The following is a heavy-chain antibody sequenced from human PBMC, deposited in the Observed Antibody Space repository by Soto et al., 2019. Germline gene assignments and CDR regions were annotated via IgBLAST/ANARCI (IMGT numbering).Heavy chain of an antibody. D-gene: IGHD3-9*01. Sequence: PGGSLRLSCAASGFTFSSYGMHWVRQAPGKGLEWVAVIWYDGSNKYYADSVKGRFTISRDNSKNTLYLQMNSLRAEDTAVYYCARDILGVPGYYMDVWGKGTTVTVSS. CDR1: GFTFSSYG. CDR2: IWYDGSNK. CDR3: ARDILGVPGYYMDV. V-gene: IGHV3-33*01. J-gene: IGHJ6*03.